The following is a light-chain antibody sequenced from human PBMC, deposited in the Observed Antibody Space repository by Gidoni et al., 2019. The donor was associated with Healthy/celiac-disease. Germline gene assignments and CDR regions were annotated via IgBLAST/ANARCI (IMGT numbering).Light chain of an antibody. CDR1: KSVLYSSNNKNY. J-gene: IGKJ4*01. V-gene: IGKV4-1*01. CDR3: QKYYSTPRALT. CDR2: WAS. Sequence: DIVMTQSPASLAVSLGERATINCKSSKSVLYSSNNKNYLAWYQQKPGQPPKLLIYWASTRESGVPDRFSGSGSGTDFTLTISSLQAEDVAVYYCQKYYSTPRALTFGGGTKVEIK.